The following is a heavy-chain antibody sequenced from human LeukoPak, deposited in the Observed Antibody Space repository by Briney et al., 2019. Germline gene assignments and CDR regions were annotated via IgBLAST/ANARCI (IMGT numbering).Heavy chain of an antibody. CDR2: ISWSSGII. Sequence: GGSLRLSCAASGFIFDDHGMHWVRQAPGRGLEWVSGISWSSGIIGYADSVKGRFTISRDNAKNSLYLQMESLRAEDTAVYYCAKDTGSPADAITMEDNAFDIWGQGTMVTVSS. J-gene: IGHJ3*02. D-gene: IGHD3-3*01. V-gene: IGHV3-9*01. CDR1: GFIFDDHG. CDR3: AKDTGSPADAITMEDNAFDI.